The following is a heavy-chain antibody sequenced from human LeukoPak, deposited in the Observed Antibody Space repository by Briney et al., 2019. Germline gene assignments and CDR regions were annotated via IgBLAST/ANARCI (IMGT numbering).Heavy chain of an antibody. CDR2: IYHSGST. Sequence: PSETLSLTCAVYGGSFSGSYWSWIRQPPGKGLEWIGEIYHSGSTNYNPSLKSRVTISVDKSKNQFSLKLSSVTAADTAVYYCARRMATIAGSNPFDYWGQGTLVTVSS. V-gene: IGHV4-34*01. D-gene: IGHD5-24*01. CDR1: GGSFSGSY. CDR3: ARRMATIAGSNPFDY. J-gene: IGHJ4*02.